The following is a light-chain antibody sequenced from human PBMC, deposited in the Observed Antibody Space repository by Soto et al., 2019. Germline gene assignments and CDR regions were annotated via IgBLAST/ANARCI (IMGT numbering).Light chain of an antibody. CDR1: QDINSN. V-gene: IGKV1-33*01. J-gene: IGKJ4*01. CDR2: DAS. Sequence: DIQMTQSPSSLSASVGDRVTITCRASQDINSNLNWYQHKPGKAPNLLIYDASNLETGVPPRFSGGGSGTDFTILITSMQPEDFATSYCQQYGSLAQCTFGGGTKVEIE. CDR3: QQYGSLAQCT.